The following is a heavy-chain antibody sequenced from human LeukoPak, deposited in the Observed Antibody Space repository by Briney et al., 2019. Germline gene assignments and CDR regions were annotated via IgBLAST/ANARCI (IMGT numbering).Heavy chain of an antibody. CDR2: MSASSGNT. V-gene: IGHV1-8*01. D-gene: IGHD1-1*01. J-gene: IGHJ4*02. CDR1: GYTFTNYD. Sequence: GASVKVSCKASGYTFTNYDINWVRQATGQGLEWLGWMSASSGNTGYAQKFQGRVSMTRDTSISTAYMELSSLRSEDTAVYYCASNPPNTGDFYYWGLGSLVTVSS. CDR3: ASNPPNTGDFYY.